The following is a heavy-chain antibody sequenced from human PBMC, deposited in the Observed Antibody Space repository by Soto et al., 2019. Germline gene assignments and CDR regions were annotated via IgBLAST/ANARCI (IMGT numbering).Heavy chain of an antibody. CDR1: GGSISEKY. CDR2: IFANGHT. D-gene: IGHD6-13*01. V-gene: IGHV4-4*07. CDR3: VASLAASGLNWLDP. Sequence: SETLSLTCIVSGGSISEKYWNWVRQPPGKGLEWIGLIFANGHTDYNPSLKSRVTMSVDASKNQFSLRLTSMTAADTAVYYCVASLAASGLNWLDPWGRGTLVTVPQ. J-gene: IGHJ5*02.